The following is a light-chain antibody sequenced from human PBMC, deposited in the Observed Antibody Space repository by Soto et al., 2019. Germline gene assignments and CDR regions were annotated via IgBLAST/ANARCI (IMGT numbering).Light chain of an antibody. J-gene: IGKJ2*01. CDR1: QSVSSAF. Sequence: IVLTQSPGTLSLSPGERATLSCRASQSVSSAFFAWYQQKPGQPLRLLIYAAANRATGILDRFSGSGSATDFTLTISRLEAEDFAVYYCQQYGDTPPTFGRGT. V-gene: IGKV3-20*01. CDR2: AAA. CDR3: QQYGDTPPT.